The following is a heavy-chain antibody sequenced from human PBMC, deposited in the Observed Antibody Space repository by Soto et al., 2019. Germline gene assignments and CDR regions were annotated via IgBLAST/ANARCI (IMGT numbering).Heavy chain of an antibody. J-gene: IGHJ6*02. D-gene: IGHD3-22*01. CDR3: ARGDATKIVVTTYYAMNV. Sequence: QVQLVQSGAEVKKPGSSVKVSCKASGGSLSNYGISWVRQAPGQGLEWMGAIIPVFGTTNYAQKFQDRVTIPADESTTTVYMEVRSLTSEDTAVYYCARGDATKIVVTTYYAMNVWGQGTTVTVSS. CDR2: IIPVFGTT. V-gene: IGHV1-69*12. CDR1: GGSLSNYG.